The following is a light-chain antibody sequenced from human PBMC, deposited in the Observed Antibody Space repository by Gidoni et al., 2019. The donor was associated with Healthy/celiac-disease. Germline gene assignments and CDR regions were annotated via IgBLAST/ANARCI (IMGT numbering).Light chain of an antibody. CDR1: SSDVGGYNY. V-gene: IGLV2-11*01. CDR3: CSYAGSYTRV. J-gene: IGLJ2*01. Sequence: QSARTQPRSVSGSPGQSVTISCTGTSSDVGGYNYVSWYQQHPGKAPKPMIYDVSKRPSGVPDRFSGSKSGNTASRTISGLQAEDEAAYYCCSYAGSYTRVFGGGTKLTVL. CDR2: DVS.